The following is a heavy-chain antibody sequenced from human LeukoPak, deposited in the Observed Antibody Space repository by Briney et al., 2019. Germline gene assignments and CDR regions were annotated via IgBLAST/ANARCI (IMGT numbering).Heavy chain of an antibody. V-gene: IGHV4-39*01. J-gene: IGHJ6*03. CDR3: WYSSSSWYYCYYMDV. Sequence: SETLSLTCTVSDGSISSATYYWGWIRQPPNKGLDWIGSFFYTGSTYYSPSLKSRVTISVDTSKNQFSLKLSSVTAADTAVYYCWYSSSSWYYCYYMDVWGKGTTVTVSS. D-gene: IGHD6-6*01. CDR2: FFYTGST. CDR1: DGSISSATYY.